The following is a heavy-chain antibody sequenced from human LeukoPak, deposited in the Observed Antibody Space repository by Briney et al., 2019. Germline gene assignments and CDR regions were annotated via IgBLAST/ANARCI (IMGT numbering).Heavy chain of an antibody. CDR3: ARFLCDNGVCHRAFDI. D-gene: IGHD2-8*01. J-gene: IGHJ3*02. CDR1: GGTFSSYA. V-gene: IGHV1-69*05. CDR2: IIPIFGTA. Sequence: GASVKVSCKASGGTFSSYAISWVRQAPGQGLEWMGGIIPIFGTANYAQKVQGRLTMTTDTSTNTAYMELRSLRSDDTAVYYCARFLCDNGVCHRAFDIWGQGTVVTVS.